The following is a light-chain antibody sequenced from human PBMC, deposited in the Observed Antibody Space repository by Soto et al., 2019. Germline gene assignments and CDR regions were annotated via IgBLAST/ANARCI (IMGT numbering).Light chain of an antibody. V-gene: IGKV3-20*01. CDR2: DAS. J-gene: IGKJ4*01. CDR1: QTVRNNY. CDR3: QQFSSYPLT. Sequence: EIVMTQSPGTLSVSPGGRATLSCRASQTVRNNYLAWYQQKPGQAPRLLIYDASSRATGIPDRFSGGGSGTDFTRTISRLEPEDFAVYYCQQFSSYPLTFGGGTKVDIK.